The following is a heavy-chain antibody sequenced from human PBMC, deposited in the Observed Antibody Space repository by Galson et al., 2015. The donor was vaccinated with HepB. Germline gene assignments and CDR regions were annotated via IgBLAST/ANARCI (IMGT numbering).Heavy chain of an antibody. Sequence: SLRLSCAASGFTFSSYSMNWVRQAPGKGLEWVSSISSSSSYIYYADSVKGRFTISRDNAKNSLHLQMNSLRAEDTAVYYCARISGGGYCGGDCYIWGQGTLVTVSS. CDR2: ISSSSSYI. V-gene: IGHV3-21*01. D-gene: IGHD2-21*01. J-gene: IGHJ4*02. CDR1: GFTFSSYS. CDR3: ARISGGGYCGGDCYI.